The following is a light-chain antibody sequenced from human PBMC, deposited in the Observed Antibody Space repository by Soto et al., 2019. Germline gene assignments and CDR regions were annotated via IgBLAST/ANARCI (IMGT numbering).Light chain of an antibody. Sequence: QSVLTQPASVSGSPGQSITISCTGTSGDVGAYNYVSWYQQHPGKAPRLMIYDVSNRPSGASNRFSGSKSGNTASLTISGLQAEDEADYYCSSYTDRNNLVFGTGTKVTVL. CDR1: SGDVGAYNY. V-gene: IGLV2-14*01. CDR2: DVS. J-gene: IGLJ1*01. CDR3: SSYTDRNNLV.